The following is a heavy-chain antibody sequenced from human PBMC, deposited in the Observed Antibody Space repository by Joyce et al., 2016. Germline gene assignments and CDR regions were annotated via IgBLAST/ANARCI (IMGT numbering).Heavy chain of an antibody. Sequence: QGQLVESGGGVVQPGRSLRLSCGASGFTFSNYGMHWVRQAPGKGLDWVAVISYDGSNKHYGDSVKGRFTISRDNSKNTLYLQMNSLRTEDTAVYFCAGGILTGYFDYWGQGTLVSVSS. J-gene: IGHJ4*02. V-gene: IGHV3-30*03. CDR1: GFTFSNYG. CDR2: ISYDGSNK. D-gene: IGHD3-9*01. CDR3: AGGILTGYFDY.